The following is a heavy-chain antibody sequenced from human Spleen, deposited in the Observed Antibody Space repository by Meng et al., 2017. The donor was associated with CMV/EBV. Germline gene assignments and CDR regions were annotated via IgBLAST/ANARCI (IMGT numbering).Heavy chain of an antibody. Sequence: DSVKVSCKASGYTFTDYFIHWVRQAPGQRLEWMGWVNPVHGGTNYAHKFQGRVTMTRETSIATASMELSSLRTDDTAIYYCARARQDLYTGYLFDYWGQGSLVTVS. J-gene: IGHJ4*02. CDR2: VNPVHGGT. V-gene: IGHV1-2*02. D-gene: IGHD5-12*01. CDR3: ARARQDLYTGYLFDY. CDR1: GYTFTDYF.